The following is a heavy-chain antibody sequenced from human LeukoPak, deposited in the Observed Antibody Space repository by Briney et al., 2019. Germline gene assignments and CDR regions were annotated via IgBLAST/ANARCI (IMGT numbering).Heavy chain of an antibody. J-gene: IGHJ4*02. Sequence: GRSLRLSRAASGFTFSSYAMHWVRQAPGKGLEWVAVISYDGSNKYYADSVKGRFTISRDNSKNTLYLQMNSLRAEDTAVYYCARENNDYGDLNNFDYWGQGTLVTVSS. D-gene: IGHD4-17*01. V-gene: IGHV3-30-3*01. CDR3: ARENNDYGDLNNFDY. CDR1: GFTFSSYA. CDR2: ISYDGSNK.